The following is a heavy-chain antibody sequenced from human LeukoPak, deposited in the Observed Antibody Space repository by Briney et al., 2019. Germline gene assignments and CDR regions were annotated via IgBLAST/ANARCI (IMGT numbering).Heavy chain of an antibody. CDR3: ARYQDRPTGYSSSWYPSSTIWERPFDI. Sequence: GESLKISCKGSGYSFTSYWIGWVRQMPGKGLEWMGIIYPGDSDTRYSPSFQGQVTISADKSISTAYLQWSSLKASDTAMYYCARYQDRPTGYSSSWYPSSTIWERPFDIWGQGTMVTVSS. CDR2: IYPGDSDT. J-gene: IGHJ3*02. D-gene: IGHD6-13*01. CDR1: GYSFTSYW. V-gene: IGHV5-51*01.